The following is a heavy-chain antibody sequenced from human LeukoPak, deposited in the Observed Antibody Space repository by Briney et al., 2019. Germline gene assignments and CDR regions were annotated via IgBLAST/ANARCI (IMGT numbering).Heavy chain of an antibody. J-gene: IGHJ6*02. Sequence: ASVKVSCKASGYTFTSYAMHWVRQAPGQRLEWMGWINAGNGNTKYSQRFQGRVTMTRDTSTSTVYMELSSLRSEDTAVYYCARGGIVVVPAAIRWGMDVWGQGTTVTVSS. V-gene: IGHV1-3*01. CDR3: ARGGIVVVPAAIRWGMDV. D-gene: IGHD2-2*02. CDR2: INAGNGNT. CDR1: GYTFTSYA.